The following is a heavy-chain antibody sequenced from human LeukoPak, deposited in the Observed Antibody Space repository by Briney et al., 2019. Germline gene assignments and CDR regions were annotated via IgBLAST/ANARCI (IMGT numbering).Heavy chain of an antibody. D-gene: IGHD6-13*01. CDR2: IRYDGSNK. J-gene: IGHJ5*02. CDR3: AKGIAAAAAGWFDP. CDR1: GFTFSSYG. Sequence: GGSLRLSCAASGFTFSSYGMHWVRQAPGKGLEWVAFIRYDGSNKYYADSVKGRFTISRDNSKNTLYLQMNSLRAEDTAVYYCAKGIAAAAAGWFDPWGQGTLVTVSS. V-gene: IGHV3-30*02.